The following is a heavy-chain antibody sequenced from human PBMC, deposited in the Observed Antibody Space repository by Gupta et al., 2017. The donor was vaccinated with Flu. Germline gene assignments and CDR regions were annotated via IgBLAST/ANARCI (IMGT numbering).Heavy chain of an antibody. D-gene: IGHD6-19*01. CDR3: AKCLGVAAVAGTYEYYYYYYGMDV. CDR1: GFSFSSYA. J-gene: IGHJ6*02. V-gene: IGHV3-23*01. Sequence: EVQLLESGGGLVQPGGSLSLSCAASGFSFSSYAMSWVRQAPGKGLEWVSAISGSGGSTYYADSVKGRFTISRDNSKNTLYLQMNSLRAEDTAVYYCAKCLGVAAVAGTYEYYYYYYGMDVWGQGTTVTVSS. CDR2: ISGSGGST.